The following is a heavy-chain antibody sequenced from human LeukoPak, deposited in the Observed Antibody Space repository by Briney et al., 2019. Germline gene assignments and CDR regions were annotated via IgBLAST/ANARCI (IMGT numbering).Heavy chain of an antibody. D-gene: IGHD6-13*01. V-gene: IGHV1-18*01. CDR1: GYTFTSYG. CDR3: ARGQLVSRSDY. CDR2: ISAYNGKT. J-gene: IGHJ4*02. Sequence: ASVTVSCKASGYTFTSYGISWVRQAPGQGLEWKGWISAYNGKTNYAQKLQGRGTITTDTSTSTAYMELRSLRSDDTAVYYCARGQLVSRSDYWGQGTLVTVSS.